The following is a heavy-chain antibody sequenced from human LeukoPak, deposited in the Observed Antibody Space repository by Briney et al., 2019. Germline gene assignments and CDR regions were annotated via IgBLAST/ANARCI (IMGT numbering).Heavy chain of an antibody. CDR1: GFTVSSNY. Sequence: GGSLRLSCVVSGFTVSSNYMSWVRQAPGKGLEWVSYISSSSSNIYHADSVKGRFTISRDNAKNSLHLQMNSLRAEDTAVYDCARVGRSGWTVDYWGQGTLVTVSS. J-gene: IGHJ4*02. CDR2: ISSSSSNI. V-gene: IGHV3-48*04. CDR3: ARVGRSGWTVDY. D-gene: IGHD6-19*01.